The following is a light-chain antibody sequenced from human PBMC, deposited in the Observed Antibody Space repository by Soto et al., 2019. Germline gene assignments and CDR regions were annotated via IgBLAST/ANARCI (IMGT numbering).Light chain of an antibody. V-gene: IGKV1-27*01. J-gene: IGKJ3*01. CDR3: QKYSSVPL. CDR2: AAS. CDR1: QGISNY. Sequence: DIQMTQSPSSLSASVGERVTITCRASQGISNYIAWYQQKPGKAPKLLIYAASTLQSGVPSRFSGSGSETDFTLTINSLQPEDVATYSCQKYSSVPLFGPGTKVDIK.